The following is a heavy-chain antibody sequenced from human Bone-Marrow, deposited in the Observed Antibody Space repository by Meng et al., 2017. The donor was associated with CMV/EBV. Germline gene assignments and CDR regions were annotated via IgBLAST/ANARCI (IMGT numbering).Heavy chain of an antibody. CDR3: ARGGDGGSYFDS. Sequence: SCAVSGFTFNSYWMHWVRQAPGKGLVWVSRIKSDGSSISYADSVKGRFTISRDNAKNTLFLQMNSLRADDTAVYYCARGGDGGSYFDSWGQGTLVTVSS. CDR2: IKSDGSSI. V-gene: IGHV3-74*01. CDR1: GFTFNSYW. J-gene: IGHJ4*02. D-gene: IGHD1-26*01.